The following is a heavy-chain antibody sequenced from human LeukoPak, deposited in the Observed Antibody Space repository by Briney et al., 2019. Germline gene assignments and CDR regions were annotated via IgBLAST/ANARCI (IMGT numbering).Heavy chain of an antibody. Sequence: PSETLSLTCSVSGGSISSFYWSWIRQPAGKGLEWIGRIYTSGSTNYNPSLRSRVTMSVDTSKKHFSLKLSSVTAADTAVYYCASLSRAGELWGQGTLVTVPS. J-gene: IGHJ4*02. V-gene: IGHV4-4*07. CDR2: IYTSGST. CDR3: ASLSRAGEL. CDR1: GGSISSFY. D-gene: IGHD6-19*01.